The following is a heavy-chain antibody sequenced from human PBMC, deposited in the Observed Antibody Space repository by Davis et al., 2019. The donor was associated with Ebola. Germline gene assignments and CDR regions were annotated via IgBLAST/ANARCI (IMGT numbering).Heavy chain of an antibody. CDR2: IYHSGST. Sequence: MPGGSLRLSCTVPGGPVTSHYWSWIRQPPGKGLEWIGYIYHSGSTYYNPSLKSRVTISVDTSKNQFSLKLSSVTAADTAVYYCARHAARGSSSGWFDPWGQGTLVTVSS. D-gene: IGHD6-6*01. J-gene: IGHJ5*02. V-gene: IGHV4-59*08. CDR1: GGPVTSHY. CDR3: ARHAARGSSSGWFDP.